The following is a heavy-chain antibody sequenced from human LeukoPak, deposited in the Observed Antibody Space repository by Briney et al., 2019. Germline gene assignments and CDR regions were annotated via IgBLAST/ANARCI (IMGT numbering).Heavy chain of an antibody. CDR3: ARDRVADSSSWRYYYYYYYMDV. D-gene: IGHD6-13*01. CDR1: GFTVSSNY. Sequence: GWSLRLSCVASGFTVSSNYMSWVRQAPGKGLEWVAVIYSGGSTYYADSVKGRFTISRDNSKNTLYLQMNSLRAEDTAVYYCARDRVADSSSWRYYYYYYYMDVWGKGTTVTVSS. V-gene: IGHV3-66*01. CDR2: IYSGGST. J-gene: IGHJ6*03.